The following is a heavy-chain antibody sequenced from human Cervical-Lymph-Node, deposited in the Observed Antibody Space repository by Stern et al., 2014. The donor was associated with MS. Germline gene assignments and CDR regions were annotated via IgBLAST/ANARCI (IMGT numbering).Heavy chain of an antibody. CDR1: GGTFNNYG. J-gene: IGHJ6*02. CDR3: ARDEDFGLAHGMDV. D-gene: IGHD3-10*01. V-gene: IGHV1-69*01. CDR2: IIPIFGTA. Sequence: VQLEESGAEVKKPGSSVKVSCKASGGTFNNYGLSWVRQAPGQGLEWMGGIIPIFGTANYAQSFQGRVTITADESTSTAYMELSSLRAEDTAVYYCARDEDFGLAHGMDVWGQGTTVTVSS.